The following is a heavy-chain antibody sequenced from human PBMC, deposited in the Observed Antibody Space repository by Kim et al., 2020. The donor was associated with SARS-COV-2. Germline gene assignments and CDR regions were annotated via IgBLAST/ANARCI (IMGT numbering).Heavy chain of an antibody. CDR3: VIDSYYNYGLDV. J-gene: IGHJ6*02. Sequence: GGSLRLSCAASGFTFSSFWMHWVRQAPGKGLVWVARINSDGTSARHADSVKGRFTISRDNAKKTLYMQMNSLRAEDTAVYYCVIDSYYNYGLDVCGHGTT. V-gene: IGHV3-74*01. CDR2: INSDGTSA. CDR1: GFTFSSFW.